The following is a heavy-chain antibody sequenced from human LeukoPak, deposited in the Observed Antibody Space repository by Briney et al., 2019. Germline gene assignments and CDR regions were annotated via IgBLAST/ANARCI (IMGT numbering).Heavy chain of an antibody. D-gene: IGHD5-24*01. V-gene: IGHV4-59*01. CDR1: GESLNSYY. CDR2: IYYSGST. Sequence: SETLSLTCAVYGESLNSYYWSWIRQPPGKGLEWIGYIYYSGSTNYNPPLKSRVTISVDTSKNQFSLKLSSVTAADTAAYYCARDQGDGYNGIDYWGQGTLVTVSS. J-gene: IGHJ4*02. CDR3: ARDQGDGYNGIDY.